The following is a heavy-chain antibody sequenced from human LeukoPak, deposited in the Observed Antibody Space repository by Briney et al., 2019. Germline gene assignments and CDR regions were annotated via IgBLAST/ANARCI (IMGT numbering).Heavy chain of an antibody. Sequence: SETLSLTCTVSGGSISSSSYYWGWIRQPPGKGLEWIGSIYYSGSTYYNPSLKSRVTISVDTSKNQFSLKLSSVTAADTAVYYCARDILTRGSYTAARQFWGQGTLVTVSS. V-gene: IGHV4-39*07. CDR1: GGSISSSSYY. D-gene: IGHD1-26*01. CDR3: ARDILTRGSYTAARQF. CDR2: IYYSGST. J-gene: IGHJ4*02.